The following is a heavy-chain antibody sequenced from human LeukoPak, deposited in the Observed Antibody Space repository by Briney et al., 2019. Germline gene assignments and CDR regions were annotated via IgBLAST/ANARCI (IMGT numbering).Heavy chain of an antibody. J-gene: IGHJ4*02. CDR3: AKDLYSNYGPADY. Sequence: PGGSLRLSCAASGFTFSSYAMSWVRQAPGKGLEWVSSISDSANRIYYADSVKGRFTISRDNSKNTLFLQMNSLRAEDTAVYYCAKDLYSNYGPADYWGQGNLVAVSS. D-gene: IGHD4-11*01. CDR2: ISDSANRI. CDR1: GFTFSSYA. V-gene: IGHV3-23*01.